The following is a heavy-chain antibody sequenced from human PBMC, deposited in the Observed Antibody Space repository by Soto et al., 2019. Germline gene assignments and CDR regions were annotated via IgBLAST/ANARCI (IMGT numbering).Heavy chain of an antibody. V-gene: IGHV1-69*02. D-gene: IGHD5-18*01. CDR1: GGTFSSYT. CDR3: ARGYSDGSSSPGWFDP. Sequence: QVQLVQSGAEVKKPGSSVKVSCKASGGTFSSYTISWVRQAPVQGLEWMGRIIPILGIANYAQKFQGRVTITADKATSTGYMELGSLRSGDTAVYYCARGYSDGSSSPGWFDPWGQGTLVTVSS. J-gene: IGHJ5*02. CDR2: IIPILGIA.